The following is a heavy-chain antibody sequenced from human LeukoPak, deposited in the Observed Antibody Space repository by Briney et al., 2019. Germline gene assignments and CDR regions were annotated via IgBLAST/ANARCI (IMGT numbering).Heavy chain of an antibody. V-gene: IGHV4-59*01. Sequence: PSETLSLTCTVSGGSISSYYWSWIRQPPGKGLEWIGYIYYSGSTNYNPSLKSRVTISVDTSKNQFSLKLSSVTAADTAVYYCARDLGDWGYGYSDYDHYYGMDVWGQGTTVTVSS. CDR3: ARDLGDWGYGYSDYDHYYGMDV. D-gene: IGHD5-24*01. CDR2: IYYSGST. CDR1: GGSISSYY. J-gene: IGHJ6*02.